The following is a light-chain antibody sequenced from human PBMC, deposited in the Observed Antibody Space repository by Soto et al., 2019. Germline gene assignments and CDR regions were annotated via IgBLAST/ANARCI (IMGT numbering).Light chain of an antibody. J-gene: IGKJ4*01. V-gene: IGKV1-5*03. Sequence: DIQMTQSPSTLSASVGDIVTITCRASQRISTCLAWYQQKPGKAPKLLIYKASNLEGGVPSRFSGSGSETEFTITSHSPQPYDVSSYYYQQYYTYPLSFGGGTTVEIK. CDR2: KAS. CDR3: QQYYTYPLS. CDR1: QRISTC.